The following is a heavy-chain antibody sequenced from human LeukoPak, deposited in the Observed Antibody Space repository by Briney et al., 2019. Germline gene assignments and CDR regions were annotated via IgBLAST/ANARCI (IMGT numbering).Heavy chain of an antibody. CDR2: XYTSGST. D-gene: IGHD6-19*01. V-gene: IGHV4-4*07. Sequence: SEXXSLTCTVSGGSISXYYWSWIXXPAGXGLEXIGXXYTSGSTNYNPSLKSRVTMSVDTSKNQFSLKLSSVTAADTAVYYCAAGVAGTRRYYYYYMDVWGKGTTVTVSS. CDR3: AAGVAGTRRYYYYYMDV. CDR1: GGSISXYY. J-gene: IGHJ6*03.